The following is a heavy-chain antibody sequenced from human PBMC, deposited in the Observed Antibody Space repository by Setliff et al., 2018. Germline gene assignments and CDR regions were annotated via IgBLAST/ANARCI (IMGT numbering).Heavy chain of an antibody. D-gene: IGHD6-19*01. V-gene: IGHV4-39*01. J-gene: IGHJ4*02. CDR3: ATLPYSSGPLHDY. CDR1: GGSMSRSNYY. CDR2: VYYYSGVT. Sequence: KTSETLSLTCSVSGGSMSRSNYYWGWIRQSPGKGLEWIGSVYYYSGVTYYNPSLESRVTIFLDASKNQFSLKLSSVIAADTAVYYCATLPYSSGPLHDYWGQGTLVTVSS.